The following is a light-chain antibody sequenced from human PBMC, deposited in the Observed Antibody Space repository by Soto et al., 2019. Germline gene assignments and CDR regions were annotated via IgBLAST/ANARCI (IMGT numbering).Light chain of an antibody. CDR3: QQYGSLWT. Sequence: EIVLTQSPGTLSLSPGERATLSCRASQSVSSSYSAWYQQKPGQAPRLLIYGASSRATGIPDRFSGSGSGKNFTLTNSRLEPEDFAVYYCQQYGSLWTFGQGTKVEIK. CDR1: QSVSSSY. J-gene: IGKJ1*01. CDR2: GAS. V-gene: IGKV3-20*01.